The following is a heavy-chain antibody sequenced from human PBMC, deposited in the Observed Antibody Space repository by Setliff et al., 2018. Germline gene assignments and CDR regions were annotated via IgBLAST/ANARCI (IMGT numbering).Heavy chain of an antibody. CDR1: GGTFSSYG. CDR2: ISGSTDNT. D-gene: IGHD7-27*01. Sequence: ASVKVSCKASGGTFSSYGISWVRQAPGQGLEWMGWISGSTDNTNYAQKFRGRVTLTKDTSTNTKYMELRSLRSDDTAMYYCARVPSNWGIDYWGQGTLVTVSS. J-gene: IGHJ4*02. V-gene: IGHV1-18*01. CDR3: ARVPSNWGIDY.